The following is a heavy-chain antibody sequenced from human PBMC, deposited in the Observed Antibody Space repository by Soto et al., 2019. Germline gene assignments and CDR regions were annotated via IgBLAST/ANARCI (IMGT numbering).Heavy chain of an antibody. D-gene: IGHD3-3*01. Sequence: SETLSLTCAVYGGSFSGYYWSWIRQPPGKGLEWIGEINHSGSTNYNPSLKSRVTISVDTSKNQFSLKLSSVTAADTAVYYCARVGPPPDFWSGYYTGDYYYYYMDVWGKGTTVTVSS. CDR1: GGSFSGYY. V-gene: IGHV4-34*01. J-gene: IGHJ6*03. CDR3: ARVGPPPDFWSGYYTGDYYYYYMDV. CDR2: INHSGST.